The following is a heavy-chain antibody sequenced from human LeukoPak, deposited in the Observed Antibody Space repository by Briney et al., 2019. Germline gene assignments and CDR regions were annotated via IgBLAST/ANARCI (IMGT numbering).Heavy chain of an antibody. CDR3: ARDRDSSGLLDY. J-gene: IGHJ4*02. CDR1: GFTFSSYA. CDR2: ISYDGSNK. V-gene: IGHV3-30-3*01. D-gene: IGHD6-19*01. Sequence: GGSLRLSCAASGFTFSSYAMHWVRQAPGKGLEWVAVISYDGSNKYYADSVKGRFTISRDNSKNTLYLQMNSLRAEDTAVYYCARDRDSSGLLDYWGQGTLVTVSS.